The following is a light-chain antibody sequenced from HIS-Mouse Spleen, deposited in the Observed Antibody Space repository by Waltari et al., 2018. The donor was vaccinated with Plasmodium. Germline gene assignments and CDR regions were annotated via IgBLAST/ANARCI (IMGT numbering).Light chain of an antibody. Sequence: AIRMTQSPSSFSASTGDRVTITCRASQVIRSDLAWYQKKPGKAPKLLIYAASTLQSGVPSRFSGSGSGTDFTLTISCLQSEDFATYYCQQYYSYLLTFGGGTKVEIK. CDR1: QVIRSD. CDR3: QQYYSYLLT. J-gene: IGKJ4*01. V-gene: IGKV1-8*01. CDR2: AAS.